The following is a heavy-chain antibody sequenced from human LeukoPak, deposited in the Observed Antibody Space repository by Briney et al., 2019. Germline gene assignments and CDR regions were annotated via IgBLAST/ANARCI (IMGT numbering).Heavy chain of an antibody. V-gene: IGHV3-74*01. CDR2: INSDGINT. CDR1: GFTFSNYW. Sequence: GGSLRLSCAASGFTFSNYWMHWVRQAPGKGLVWVSRINSDGINTSYADSVKGRFTISRDNSKNTLYLQMNSLRAEDTAVYYCAKDRNRAFDYWGQGTLVTVSS. J-gene: IGHJ4*02. D-gene: IGHD1-14*01. CDR3: AKDRNRAFDY.